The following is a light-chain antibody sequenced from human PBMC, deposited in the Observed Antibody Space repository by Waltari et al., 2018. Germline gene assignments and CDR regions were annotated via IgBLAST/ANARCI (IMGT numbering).Light chain of an antibody. CDR3: QQYSRPVWT. V-gene: IGKV1-5*03. CDR2: KAS. J-gene: IGKJ1*01. CDR1: QSINSW. Sequence: DIQMTQSPHTLSASIGDRVTITCRASQSINSWLAWYQQKPGKAPNLLIYKASTLQSEVPSRFSGSGSGTEFTLTISSLQPDDFATYYCQQYSRPVWTFGQGTKVEI.